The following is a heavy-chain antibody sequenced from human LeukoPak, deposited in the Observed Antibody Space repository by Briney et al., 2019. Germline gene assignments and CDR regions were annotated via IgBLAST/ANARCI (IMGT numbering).Heavy chain of an antibody. CDR2: IWYDGSNK. Sequence: GGSLRLSCAASGFTFSSYGMHWVRQAPGKGLEWVAVIWYDGSNKCYADSVKGRFTISRDNSKNTLYLQMNSLRAEDTAVYYCARDLLRYDSSGDPAGWGQGTLVTVSS. CDR1: GFTFSSYG. V-gene: IGHV3-33*01. D-gene: IGHD3-22*01. CDR3: ARDLLRYDSSGDPAG. J-gene: IGHJ4*02.